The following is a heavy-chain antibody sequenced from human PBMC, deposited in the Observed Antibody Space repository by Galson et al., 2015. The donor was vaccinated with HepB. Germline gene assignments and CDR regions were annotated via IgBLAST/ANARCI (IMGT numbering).Heavy chain of an antibody. CDR3: VKGGSSSWPYDAFDI. V-gene: IGHV3-64D*06. J-gene: IGHJ3*02. D-gene: IGHD6-13*01. CDR2: ISSNGGST. Sequence: SLRLSCAASGFTFSSYAMHWVRQAPGKGLEYVSAISSNGGSTYYADSVKGRFTISRDNSKNTLYLQMSSLRAEDTAVYYCVKGGSSSWPYDAFDIWGQGTMVSVSS. CDR1: GFTFSSYA.